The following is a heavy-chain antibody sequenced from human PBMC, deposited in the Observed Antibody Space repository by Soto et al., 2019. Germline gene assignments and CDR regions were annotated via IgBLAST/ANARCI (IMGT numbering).Heavy chain of an antibody. D-gene: IGHD3-9*01. V-gene: IGHV3-23*01. Sequence: AIRSSGSSTYYADSVKGRITISRDNSKNPLYLQMNSMRAEDTAVYYCAKGTTYDILTGSRYCYHMDVWGKGTTGTVSS. J-gene: IGHJ6*03. CDR2: IRSSGSST. CDR3: AKGTTYDILTGSRYCYHMDV.